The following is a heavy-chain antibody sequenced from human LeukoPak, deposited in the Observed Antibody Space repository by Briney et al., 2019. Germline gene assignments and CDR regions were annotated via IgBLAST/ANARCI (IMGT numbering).Heavy chain of an antibody. CDR3: AKDGVVATINWGIYYFDY. CDR2: ISDSGGST. CDR1: GFTFTNYA. Sequence: PGGSLRLSCAASGFTFTNYAMSWVRQAPGKGLEWVSTISDSGGSTYYADSVKGRFTISRDNSKNTLYLQMNSLRAEDTAVYYCAKDGVVATINWGIYYFDYWGQGTLVTVSS. D-gene: IGHD5-12*01. J-gene: IGHJ4*02. V-gene: IGHV3-23*01.